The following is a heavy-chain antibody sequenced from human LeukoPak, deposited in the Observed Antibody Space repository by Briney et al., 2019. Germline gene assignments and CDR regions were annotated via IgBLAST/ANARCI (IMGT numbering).Heavy chain of an antibody. Sequence: PGGSVRLSCAASGFTFSNAWMSWVRKAPGKGLEWVGHIKSKTDGGTTDYTAPLKGRFTISRDDSKNTLCLQMNSLQTEDTAVYYCAREQLVLDSWGQGTLVTVSS. V-gene: IGHV3-15*01. CDR2: IKSKTDGGTT. J-gene: IGHJ4*02. CDR3: AREQLVLDS. CDR1: GFTFSNAW. D-gene: IGHD1/OR15-1a*01.